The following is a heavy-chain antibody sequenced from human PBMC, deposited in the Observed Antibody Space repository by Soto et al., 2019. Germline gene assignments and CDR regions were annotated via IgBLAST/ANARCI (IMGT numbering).Heavy chain of an antibody. D-gene: IGHD5-18*01. Sequence: EVQLLESGGGLVQPGGSLRLSCAASGFTFSSYAMSWVRQAPGKGLEWVSAISGSGGSTYYADSVKGRFTISRDNXKXTXXLKMNSLRAEDTAVYYCAKHKVSTTALGQTYGMDVWGQGTTVTVSS. CDR1: GFTFSSYA. CDR2: ISGSGGST. V-gene: IGHV3-23*01. CDR3: AKHKVSTTALGQTYGMDV. J-gene: IGHJ6*02.